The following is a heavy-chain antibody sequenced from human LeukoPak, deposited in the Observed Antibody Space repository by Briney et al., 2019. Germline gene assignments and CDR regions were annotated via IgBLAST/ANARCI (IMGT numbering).Heavy chain of an antibody. CDR3: ARRCTNGVCYMRDNWFDP. Sequence: SETLSLTCTVSGGSISSSSYYWGWLRQPPGKGLEWIVSIYYSGSTYYNPSLKSRVTISVDTSKNQFSLKLSSVTAADTAVYYCARRCTNGVCYMRDNWFDPWGQGTLVTVSS. CDR1: GGSISSSSYY. CDR2: IYYSGST. D-gene: IGHD2-8*01. V-gene: IGHV4-39*01. J-gene: IGHJ5*02.